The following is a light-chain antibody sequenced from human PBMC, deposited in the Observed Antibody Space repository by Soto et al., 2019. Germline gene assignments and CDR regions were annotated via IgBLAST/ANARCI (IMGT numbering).Light chain of an antibody. CDR3: QQYNSWPPYT. Sequence: EIVMTQSPATLSVSPGERATLSCRASQSVSSNLAWYQQKPGQAPRLLIYGASTRATGIPARFSGSGSGTEFTLTITSLHSEDSAVYYCQQYNSWPPYTFGQGTKLEIK. CDR2: GAS. J-gene: IGKJ2*01. CDR1: QSVSSN. V-gene: IGKV3-15*01.